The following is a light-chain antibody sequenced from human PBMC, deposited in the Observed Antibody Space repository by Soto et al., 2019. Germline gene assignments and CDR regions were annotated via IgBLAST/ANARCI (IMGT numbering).Light chain of an antibody. V-gene: IGKV3-15*01. J-gene: IGKJ1*01. CDR2: GAS. CDR1: QFINTR. CDR3: KQYNNWPPWT. Sequence: EIVLTQSPATLSSFPGDRVTLSCRASQFINTRLAWYQHRPGQAPRLLIYGASTRATGIPARFSGSGPGTEFTLTISSLQSEDVAVYYCKQYNNWPPWTFGQVTK.